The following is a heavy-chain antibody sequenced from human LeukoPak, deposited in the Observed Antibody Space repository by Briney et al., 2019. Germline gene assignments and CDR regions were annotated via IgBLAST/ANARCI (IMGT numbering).Heavy chain of an antibody. Sequence: PSETLSLTCAVSGGSISGGGYSWSWIRQPPGKGLEWIGYIYHSGSTYYNPSLKSRVTISVDRSKNQFSLKLSSVTAADTAVYYCACSGLDAFDIWGQGTMVTVSS. CDR2: IYHSGST. J-gene: IGHJ3*02. CDR1: GGSISGGGYS. D-gene: IGHD2-15*01. V-gene: IGHV4-30-2*01. CDR3: ACSGLDAFDI.